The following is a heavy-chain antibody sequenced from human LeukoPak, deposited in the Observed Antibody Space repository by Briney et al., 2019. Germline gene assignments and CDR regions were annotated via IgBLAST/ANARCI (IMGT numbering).Heavy chain of an antibody. J-gene: IGHJ4*02. V-gene: IGHV1-69*05. CDR2: IISIFGTA. CDR3: ARGSIVVVNCDY. Sequence: SVKVSCKASGGTFSSYAISWVRQAPGQGLEWMGRIISIFGTANYAQKFQGRVTITTDESTSTAYMELSSLRSEDTAVYYCARGSIVVVNCDYWGQGTLVTVSS. CDR1: GGTFSSYA. D-gene: IGHD3-22*01.